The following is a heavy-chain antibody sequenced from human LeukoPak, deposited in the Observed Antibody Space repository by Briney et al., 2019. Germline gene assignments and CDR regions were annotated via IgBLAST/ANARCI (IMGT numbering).Heavy chain of an antibody. CDR3: AGDRRLDGDPGYMDV. V-gene: IGHV1-69*13. D-gene: IGHD4-17*01. J-gene: IGHJ6*04. CDR2: IIPIFGTA. CDR1: GGTFSSYA. Sequence: GASVKVSYKASGGTFSSYAINWVRQAPGQGLEWMGGIIPIFGTATYAQTYQGRVTITADESTSTAYMELSSLKSEDTAVYYCAGDRRLDGDPGYMDVWGKGTTVSISS.